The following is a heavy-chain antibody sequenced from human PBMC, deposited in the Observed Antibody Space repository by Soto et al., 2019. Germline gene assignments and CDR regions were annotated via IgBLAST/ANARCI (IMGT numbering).Heavy chain of an antibody. CDR1: GYTFTGYY. CDR3: ARDQEYSSSWAD. V-gene: IGHV1-2*02. J-gene: IGHJ4*02. Sequence: ASVKVSWKASGYTFTGYYMHWVRQAPGQGLEWMGWINPNSGGTNYAQKFQGRVTMTRDTSISTAYMELSRLRSDDTAVYYCARDQEYSSSWADWGQGTLVTVSS. D-gene: IGHD6-13*01. CDR2: INPNSGGT.